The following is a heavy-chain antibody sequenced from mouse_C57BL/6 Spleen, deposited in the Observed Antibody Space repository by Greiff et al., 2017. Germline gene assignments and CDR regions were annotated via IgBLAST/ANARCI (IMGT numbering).Heavy chain of an antibody. V-gene: IGHV1-19*01. J-gene: IGHJ4*01. Sequence: VQLQQSGPVLVKPGASVKMSCKASGYTFTDYYMNWVKQSHGKSLEWIGVINPYNGGTSYNQKFKGKATLTVDKSSSTAYMELNSLTSEDSAVYYCARSGITTVVARHYYAMDYWGQGTSVTVSS. CDR2: INPYNGGT. CDR3: ARSGITTVVARHYYAMDY. CDR1: GYTFTDYY. D-gene: IGHD1-1*01.